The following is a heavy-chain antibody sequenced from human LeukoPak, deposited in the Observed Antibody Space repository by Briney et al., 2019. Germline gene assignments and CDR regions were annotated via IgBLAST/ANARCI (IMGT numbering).Heavy chain of an antibody. CDR3: ARGGSLGERTDI. CDR1: GFIFSNYG. D-gene: IGHD3-16*01. V-gene: IGHV3-23*01. CDR2: VRVDGHTT. J-gene: IGHJ3*02. Sequence: GGSLRLSCVASGFIFSNYGMSWVRQVPGKGLEWVSSVRVDGHTTFYADSVKGRFTISRDNSKNTLYLQMNSLRVEDTAVFYCARGGSLGERTDIWGQGTMVTVSS.